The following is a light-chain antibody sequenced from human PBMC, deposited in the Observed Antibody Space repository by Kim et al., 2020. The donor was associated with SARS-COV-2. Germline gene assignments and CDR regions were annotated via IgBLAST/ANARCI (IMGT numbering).Light chain of an antibody. J-gene: IGLJ2*01. CDR1: NLGDKX. Sequence: SYELTQPPSVSVSPGQTAIITCSGNNLGDKXVCWYQQRPGQSPLLVIYEDIKRPSGIPERVSGSNSGNTATLTISGTQAMDEADYYCQAWDSSTVV. V-gene: IGLV3-1*01. CDR3: QAWDSSTVV. CDR2: EDI.